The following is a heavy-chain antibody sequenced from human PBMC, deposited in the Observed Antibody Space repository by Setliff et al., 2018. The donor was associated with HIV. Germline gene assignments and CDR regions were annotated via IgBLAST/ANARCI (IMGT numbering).Heavy chain of an antibody. J-gene: IGHJ3*02. CDR3: ASSRGRYYGSVRAFDS. Sequence: PSETLSLTCTVSGGSISSYYWSWVRQPPGKGLEWIGYIHYSGNTHYNPSLKNRVTMSVDRSKNQFSLKRSSVTAAATSVYYCASSRGRYYGSVRAFDSWGQGTMVTVSS. V-gene: IGHV4-59*08. D-gene: IGHD3-10*01. CDR1: GGSISSYY. CDR2: IHYSGNT.